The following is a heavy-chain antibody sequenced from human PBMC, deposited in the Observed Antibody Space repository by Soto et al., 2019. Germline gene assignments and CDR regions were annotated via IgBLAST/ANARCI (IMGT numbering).Heavy chain of an antibody. Sequence: SETLALTCTVSGGSISRYYWSWIRQPPGKGLEWIGYIYYSGSTNYNPSLKSRVTISVDRSKNQFSLRLSHLTAADTAVYYCAGRHGHIHHYYYYGMDVWGQGTTVTVSS. CDR3: AGRHGHIHHYYYYGMDV. V-gene: IGHV4-59*01. CDR1: GGSISRYY. J-gene: IGHJ6*02. CDR2: IYYSGST. D-gene: IGHD2-21*01.